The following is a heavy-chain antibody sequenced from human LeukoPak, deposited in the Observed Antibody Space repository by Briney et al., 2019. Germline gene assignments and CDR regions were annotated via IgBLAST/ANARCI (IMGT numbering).Heavy chain of an antibody. D-gene: IGHD3-3*01. Sequence: PGGSLRLSCAASGFTFSTYAMSWVRQAPGKGLEWVSAISGDDGSTYYADSLKGRFTISIDNSKNTLYLQMNSLRAEDTAVYYCARGYFGVVIRPIDYWGQGTLVNVSS. V-gene: IGHV3-23*01. CDR2: ISGDDGST. J-gene: IGHJ4*02. CDR1: GFTFSTYA. CDR3: ARGYFGVVIRPIDY.